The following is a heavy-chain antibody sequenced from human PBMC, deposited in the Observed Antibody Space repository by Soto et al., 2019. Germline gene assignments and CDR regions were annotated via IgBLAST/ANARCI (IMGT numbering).Heavy chain of an antibody. CDR2: ITHTGST. CDR3: ARGLPIAY. Sequence: SETLSLTCVIYGGSFSGYYGSWVRQPPGKGLEWIGEITHTGSTNYNPSLKSRVTISVDTSKNQISLKLTSVTAADTSVYYCARGLPIAYWGQGTLVTVSS. J-gene: IGHJ4*02. D-gene: IGHD3-16*02. CDR1: GGSFSGYY. V-gene: IGHV4-34*01.